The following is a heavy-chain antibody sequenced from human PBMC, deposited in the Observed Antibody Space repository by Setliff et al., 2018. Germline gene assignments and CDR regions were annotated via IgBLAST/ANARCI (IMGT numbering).Heavy chain of an antibody. J-gene: IGHJ4*02. D-gene: IGHD1-26*01. CDR3: ASYGSNY. CDR1: GGSISSYY. CDR2: IYYSGST. Sequence: SETLSLTCTVSGGSISSYYWSWIRQPPGKGLEWIGYIYYSGSTNYNPSLKSRVTISVDTSKNQFSLKLSSVTAADTVVYYCASYGSNYWGQGTLVTVSS. V-gene: IGHV4-59*01.